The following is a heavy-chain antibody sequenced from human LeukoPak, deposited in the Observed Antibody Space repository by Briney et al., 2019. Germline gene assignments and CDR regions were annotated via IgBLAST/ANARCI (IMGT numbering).Heavy chain of an antibody. CDR2: IKQDGSEK. CDR3: ARTSFSGYTAMVYYYYYYMDV. J-gene: IGHJ6*03. V-gene: IGHV3-7*01. D-gene: IGHD5-18*01. Sequence: GGSLRLSCAASGFTFSSYWMSWVRQAPGKGLEWVANIKQDGSEKYYVDSVKGRFTISRDNAKNSLYLQMNSLRAEDTAVYYCARTSFSGYTAMVYYYYYYMDVWGKGTTVTISS. CDR1: GFTFSSYW.